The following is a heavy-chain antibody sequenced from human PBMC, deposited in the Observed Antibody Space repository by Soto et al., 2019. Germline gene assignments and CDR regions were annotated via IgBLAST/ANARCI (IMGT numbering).Heavy chain of an antibody. V-gene: IGHV3-66*01. Sequence: PGGSLRLSCAASGFTVSSNYMSWVRQAPGKGLEWVSVIYSGGSTYYADSVKGRFTISRDNSKNTLYLQMNSLRAEDTAVYYCASTLYGSGSYYNSHPPIYWGQGTLVTVS. CDR3: ASTLYGSGSYYNSHPPIY. CDR2: IYSGGST. J-gene: IGHJ4*02. CDR1: GFTVSSNY. D-gene: IGHD3-10*01.